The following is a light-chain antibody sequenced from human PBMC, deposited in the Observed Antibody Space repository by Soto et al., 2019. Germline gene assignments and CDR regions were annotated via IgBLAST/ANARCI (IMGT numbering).Light chain of an antibody. CDR1: SSNIGSYT. CDR2: SNN. CDR3: AAWDDSLNGVV. J-gene: IGLJ2*01. Sequence: QSVLTQPPSASGTPGQRVTISCSGSSSNIGSYTVNWYQQLPGTAPKLLIYSNNQRPSGVPDRFSGSKSGTSASLAISGLQSEDEADYYCAAWDDSLNGVVFGGGTQLTVL. V-gene: IGLV1-44*01.